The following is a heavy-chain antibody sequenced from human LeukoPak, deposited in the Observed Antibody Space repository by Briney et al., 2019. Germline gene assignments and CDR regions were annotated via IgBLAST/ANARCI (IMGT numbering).Heavy chain of an antibody. CDR2: IIPIFGTA. CDR1: GGTFSSYA. Sequence: GTSVKVSCKASGGTFSSYAISWVRQAPGQGLEWMGGIIPIFGTANYAQKFQGRVTITADESTSTAYMELSSLRSEDTAVYYCARASIVGARPYRYFDLWGRGTLVTVSS. CDR3: ARASIVGARPYRYFDL. J-gene: IGHJ2*01. V-gene: IGHV1-69*01. D-gene: IGHD1-26*01.